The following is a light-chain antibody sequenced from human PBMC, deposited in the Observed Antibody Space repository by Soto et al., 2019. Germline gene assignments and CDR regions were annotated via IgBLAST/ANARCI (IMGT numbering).Light chain of an antibody. V-gene: IGLV2-14*01. CDR1: RSDVGGYNY. CDR3: SSYTSSRNYV. J-gene: IGLJ1*01. CDR2: DVS. Sequence: QSALTQPASVSGSPGQSITISCTGTRSDVGGYNYVSWYQQHPGKAPKLMIYDVSNRPSGVSNRFSGSKSGNTASLTISGLQAEDEADYYCSSYTSSRNYVFGTGTKLTVL.